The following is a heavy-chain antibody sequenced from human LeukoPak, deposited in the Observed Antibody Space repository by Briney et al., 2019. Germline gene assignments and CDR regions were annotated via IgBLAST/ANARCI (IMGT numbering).Heavy chain of an antibody. CDR3: ARVGPHRKMATTRYYFDY. J-gene: IGHJ4*02. CDR1: GYTFTSYG. V-gene: IGHV1-18*01. D-gene: IGHD5-24*01. CDR2: ISGYNGNT. Sequence: ASVKVSCKASGYTFTSYGISWVRQAPGQGLEWMGWISGYNGNTYYVQTFQGRVTMTTETSTSTANMEMRSLRSDDTAVYYCARVGPHRKMATTRYYFDYWGQGTLVTVSS.